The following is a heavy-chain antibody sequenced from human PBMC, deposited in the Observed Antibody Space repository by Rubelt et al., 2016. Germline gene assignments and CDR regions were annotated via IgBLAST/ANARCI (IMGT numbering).Heavy chain of an antibody. Sequence: QVQLQESGPGLVKPSETLSLTCTVSGGSISSYYWSWIRQPPGKGLEWIGYIYYSGSTYYNPSLKSRVTISVDTSKNQFSLKLSSVTAADTAVYYCARAPIAAVGFDYWGQGTLVTVSS. CDR1: GGSISSYY. CDR2: IYYSGST. V-gene: IGHV4-59*12. J-gene: IGHJ4*02. CDR3: ARAPIAAVGFDY. D-gene: IGHD6-13*01.